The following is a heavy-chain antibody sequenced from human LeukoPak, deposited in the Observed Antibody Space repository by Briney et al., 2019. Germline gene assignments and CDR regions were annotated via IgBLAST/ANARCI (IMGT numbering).Heavy chain of an antibody. CDR2: ISWNGNNI. J-gene: IGHJ4*02. CDR1: GFTFDDYT. Sequence: SLRLSCAASGFTFDDYTMHWVRQAPGKGLEWVSGISWNGNNIAYADSVRGRFTISRDNAKNTLYLQMNSLSAEDTAVYYCAREVSGSSYFDYWGQGTQVTVSS. D-gene: IGHD1-26*01. V-gene: IGHV3-9*01. CDR3: AREVSGSSYFDY.